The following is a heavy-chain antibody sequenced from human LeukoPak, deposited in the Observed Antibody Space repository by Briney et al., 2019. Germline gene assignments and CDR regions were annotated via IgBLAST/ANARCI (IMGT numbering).Heavy chain of an antibody. CDR2: LYYTGST. Sequence: PSETLSLTCTVSGSSISSDSYYWGWIRQPPGKGLEWIGNLYYTGSTYYNPSLRSRVTISVDKSKNQFSLKLSSVTAADTAVYYCPRGLRGFNFDYWGQGTLVTVSS. CDR1: GSSISSDSYY. D-gene: IGHD5-24*01. J-gene: IGHJ4*02. CDR3: PRGLRGFNFDY. V-gene: IGHV4-39*07.